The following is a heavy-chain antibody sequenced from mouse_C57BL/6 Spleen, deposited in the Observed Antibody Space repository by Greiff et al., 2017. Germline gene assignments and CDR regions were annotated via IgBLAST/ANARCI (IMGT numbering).Heavy chain of an antibody. V-gene: IGHV1-72*01. Sequence: QVQLQQPGAELVKPGASVKLSCKASGYTFTSYWMHWVKQRPGRGLEWIGRFDPNSGGTKYNEKFKSKATLTVDKPSSTAYMQLSSLTSEYSAVCEWSKEGVYAIDYWCQGTSVTVSS. J-gene: IGHJ4*01. CDR1: GYTFTSYW. CDR3: SKEGVYAIDY. CDR2: FDPNSGGT.